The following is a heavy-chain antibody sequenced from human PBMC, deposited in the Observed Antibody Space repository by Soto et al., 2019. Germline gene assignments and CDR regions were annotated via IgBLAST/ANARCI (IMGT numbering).Heavy chain of an antibody. CDR3: VKARSEPGDYLYVLDV. V-gene: IGHV6-1*01. D-gene: IGHD2-21*01. CDR2: TYYRSKWFN. CDR1: GDSVSTNSAA. Sequence: PSQTLSLTCAISGDSVSTNSAAWNWIRQSPSRGLEWLGRTYYRSKWFNDYAESVKSRITINPDTSKNQFSLQLNSVTPEDTAVYYCVKARSEPGDYLYVLDVWAQGTTVTVSS. J-gene: IGHJ6*02.